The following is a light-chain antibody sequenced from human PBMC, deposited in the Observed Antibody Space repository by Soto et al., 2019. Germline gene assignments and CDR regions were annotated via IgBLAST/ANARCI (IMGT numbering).Light chain of an antibody. CDR3: QQYYDWPRP. V-gene: IGKV3-15*01. CDR1: QSVSSN. Sequence: EIVMTQSPAILSVSPGETATLSCWASQSVSSNLAWYQQRPGQAPRLLIFGASNTATDFPARFGGSGSGTEVTLTISSLQSEDFAVYSCQQYYDWPRPVGQGTKVEIK. CDR2: GAS. J-gene: IGKJ1*01.